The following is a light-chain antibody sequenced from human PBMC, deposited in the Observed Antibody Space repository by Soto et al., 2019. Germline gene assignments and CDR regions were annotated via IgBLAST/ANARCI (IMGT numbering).Light chain of an antibody. V-gene: IGKV3-20*01. CDR1: QSISNNY. Sequence: EIVLVQSPGTLSLSPGERATLSCRASQSISNNYLAWYQQKPGQAPRLLIYGASSRATGVPDRFSGSGTGTDFSLTITRLEPEDFAVYYCQQYGASPLMYTFGQGTKVGVK. CDR3: QQYGASPLMYT. J-gene: IGKJ2*01. CDR2: GAS.